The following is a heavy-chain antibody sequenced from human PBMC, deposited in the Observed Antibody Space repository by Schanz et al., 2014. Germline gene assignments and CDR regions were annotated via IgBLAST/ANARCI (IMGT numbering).Heavy chain of an antibody. Sequence: QLQLQESGPGLVKPSETLSLTCTVSGGSISSSTYWWGWIRQPPGKGLEWIGGIYYSGTTYYNPSLKIRLTMSVNTSKTQFSLKLSSVTAADTAVYYCARDVGGCSSSTSCYAFEIWGQGTMVTVSS. J-gene: IGHJ3*02. V-gene: IGHV4-39*02. CDR3: ARDVGGCSSSTSCYAFEI. D-gene: IGHD2-2*01. CDR1: GGSISSSTYW. CDR2: IYYSGTT.